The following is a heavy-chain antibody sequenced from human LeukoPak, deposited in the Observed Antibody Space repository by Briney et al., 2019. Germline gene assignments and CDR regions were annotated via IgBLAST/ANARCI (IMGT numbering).Heavy chain of an antibody. CDR3: ARCNSISPRWCDWFDP. J-gene: IGHJ5*02. CDR1: GFTFSSHW. D-gene: IGHD4/OR15-4a*01. Sequence: GGSLRLSCAASGFTFSSHWMSWVRQPPGKGLEWVGNINQDESEKYYVASVKGRFTISRDNAKNSLYLKMNSLRGDDTAVYFCARCNSISPRWCDWFDPWGQGTLVTVSS. V-gene: IGHV3-7*01. CDR2: INQDESEK.